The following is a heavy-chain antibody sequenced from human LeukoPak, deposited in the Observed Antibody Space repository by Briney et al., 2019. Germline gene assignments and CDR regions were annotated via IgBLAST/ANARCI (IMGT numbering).Heavy chain of an antibody. D-gene: IGHD3-16*01. J-gene: IGHJ4*02. Sequence: GGSLRLSCAASGFSFSSYAMTWARQAPVKGLEWVSAISGDGTRIHYADSVKGRFTISRDNSKNTLYLEMSSLRVEDTAIYYCAKWPEGAMDYFDYWGQGTLVTVSS. CDR2: ISGDGTRI. CDR3: AKWPEGAMDYFDY. V-gene: IGHV3-23*01. CDR1: GFSFSSYA.